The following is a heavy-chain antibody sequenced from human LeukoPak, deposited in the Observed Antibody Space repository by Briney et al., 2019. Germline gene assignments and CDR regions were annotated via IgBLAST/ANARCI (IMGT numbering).Heavy chain of an antibody. D-gene: IGHD3-22*01. CDR3: ANGGTYSSGP. V-gene: IGHV3-33*03. J-gene: IGHJ5*02. Sequence: GGSLRLSCGASGFIFSRYGMHWVRQAPGKGLEWVAVIWAAGRNQYYADSVKGRFTVSRDNSKNTLDLQMNSLRHEDTAVYYCANGGTYSSGPWGQGTLVTVSS. CDR2: IWAAGRNQ. CDR1: GFIFSRYG.